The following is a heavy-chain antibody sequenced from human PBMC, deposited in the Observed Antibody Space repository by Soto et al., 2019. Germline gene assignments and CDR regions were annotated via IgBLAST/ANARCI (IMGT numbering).Heavy chain of an antibody. CDR1: GGSISNHY. J-gene: IGHJ6*02. V-gene: IGHV4-59*11. CDR3: VRVGPYYYFYDMDV. Sequence: SETLSLTCTVSGGSISNHYWTWIRQPPGKGLEWIGYIYESGNTKYNPSLKSRVTISLDPSRKQFSLKLSSVTAADTAVYFCVRVGPYYYFYDMDVWGQGTTVTV. CDR2: IYESGNT.